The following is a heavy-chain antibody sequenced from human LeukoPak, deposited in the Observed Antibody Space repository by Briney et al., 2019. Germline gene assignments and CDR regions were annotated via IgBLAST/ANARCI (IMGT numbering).Heavy chain of an antibody. D-gene: IGHD6-13*01. Sequence: ASVKISCKASGYTFTSYGISWVRQAPGQGLEWMGWISAYNGNTNYAQKLQGRVTMTTDTSTGTAYMELRSLRSDDTAVYYCARVSAAGEFDYWGQGTLVTVSS. J-gene: IGHJ4*02. CDR3: ARVSAAGEFDY. V-gene: IGHV1-18*01. CDR1: GYTFTSYG. CDR2: ISAYNGNT.